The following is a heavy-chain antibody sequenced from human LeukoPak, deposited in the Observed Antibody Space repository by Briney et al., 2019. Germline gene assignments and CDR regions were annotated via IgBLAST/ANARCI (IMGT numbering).Heavy chain of an antibody. CDR1: GTTFDRYS. CDR3: ARERYLPSGGYYYMDV. J-gene: IGHJ6*03. V-gene: IGHV3-48*04. D-gene: IGHD5-12*01. CDR2: ISSGSNTR. Sequence: GGSLRLSCVAYGTTFDRYSMDWVRQAPGKGLEWVSYISSGSNTRLYAESVKGRFTISRDNSNDSLFLQMNSLRAEDSAVYYCARERYLPSGGYYYMDVWGKGTTVTVS.